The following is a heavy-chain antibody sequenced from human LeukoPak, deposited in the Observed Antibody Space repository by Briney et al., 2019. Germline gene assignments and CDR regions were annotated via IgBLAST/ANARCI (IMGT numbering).Heavy chain of an antibody. V-gene: IGHV3-30*02. Sequence: GGSLRLSCATSGFTFNTHGMHWVRQAPGKGLEWVAFVEHDGTKKYLDSVKGRFTISRDNSESTLYLHMNSLRTEDTALYYCAKDLWAASPVVTVPFFQHWGQGTLVTVSS. CDR2: VEHDGTK. J-gene: IGHJ1*01. D-gene: IGHD2-21*02. CDR1: GFTFNTHG. CDR3: AKDLWAASPVVTVPFFQH.